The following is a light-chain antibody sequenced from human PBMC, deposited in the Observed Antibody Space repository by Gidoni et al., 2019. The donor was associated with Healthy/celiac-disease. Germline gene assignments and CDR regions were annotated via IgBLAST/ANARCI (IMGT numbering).Light chain of an antibody. J-gene: IGKJ1*01. V-gene: IGKV1-5*03. CDR3: QQYNSYPWT. CDR1: QSISSW. Sequence: DIQMTQSPSTLSASVGDRVTITCRASQSISSWLAWYRQKPGKAPKVLIYKASRLESGVPSRFSGSGSGTEFTLTISSLQPDDFATYYCQQYNSYPWTFGQGTKVEIK. CDR2: KAS.